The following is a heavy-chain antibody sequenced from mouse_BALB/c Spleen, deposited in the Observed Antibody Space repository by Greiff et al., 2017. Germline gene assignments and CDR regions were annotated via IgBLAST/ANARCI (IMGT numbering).Heavy chain of an antibody. CDR3: ARERTTAEGPYAMDY. CDR1: GFTFSSYA. J-gene: IGHJ4*01. V-gene: IGHV5-9-4*01. CDR2: ISSGGSYT. Sequence: EVMLVESGGGLVKPGGSLKLSCAASGFTFSSYAMSWVRQSPEKRLEWVAEISSGGSYTYYPDTVTGRFTISRDNAKNTLYLEMSSLRSEDTAMYYCARERTTAEGPYAMDYWGQGTSVTVSS. D-gene: IGHD1-2*01.